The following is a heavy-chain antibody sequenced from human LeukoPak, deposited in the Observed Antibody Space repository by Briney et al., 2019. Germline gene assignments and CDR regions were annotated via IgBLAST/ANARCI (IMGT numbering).Heavy chain of an antibody. CDR1: GFTFYDYA. V-gene: IGHV3-9*01. D-gene: IGHD4-17*01. Sequence: GGSLRLSCAASGFTFYDYATPWVRHAPGKGLEWCSGISWNSGSIGYADSVKGRFTISRDNAKTSLYLQMNSLRAEDTALYYCAKDLYGDSGFVDYWGQGTLVTVSS. CDR3: AKDLYGDSGFVDY. CDR2: ISWNSGSI. J-gene: IGHJ4*02.